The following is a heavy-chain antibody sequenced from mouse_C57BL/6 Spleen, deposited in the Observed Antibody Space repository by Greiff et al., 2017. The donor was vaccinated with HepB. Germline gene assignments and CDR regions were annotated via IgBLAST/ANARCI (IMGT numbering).Heavy chain of an antibody. CDR1: GYSFTGYY. Sequence: VQLQQSGPELVKPGASVKISCKASGYSFTGYYMNWVKQSPEKSLEWIGEINPSTGGTTYNQKFKAKATLTVGKSSSTAYMQLKSLTSEDSAVYYCARRGSPYWYFDVWGTGTTVTVSS. CDR3: ARRGSPYWYFDV. CDR2: INPSTGGT. J-gene: IGHJ1*03. V-gene: IGHV1-42*01. D-gene: IGHD1-1*02.